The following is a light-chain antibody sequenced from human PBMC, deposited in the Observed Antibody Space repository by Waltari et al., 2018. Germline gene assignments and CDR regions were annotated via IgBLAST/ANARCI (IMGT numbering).Light chain of an antibody. Sequence: IVMTQSPFSLPVTPGEPASISCRSSQSLLYSNGYTYLDWYLQKPGQPPQLLIYLVSNRASGVPDRVSGSGSGTDFTLKISRVEAEDVGVYYCMQALEAPLTFGGGTKVEIK. V-gene: IGKV2-28*01. J-gene: IGKJ4*01. CDR2: LVS. CDR3: MQALEAPLT. CDR1: QSLLYSNGYTY.